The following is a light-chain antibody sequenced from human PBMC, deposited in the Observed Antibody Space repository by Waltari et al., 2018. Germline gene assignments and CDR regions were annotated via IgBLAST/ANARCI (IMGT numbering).Light chain of an antibody. CDR3: ASFTGNVV. CDR1: SSDVGGYNY. Sequence: QSALTQPASVSGSPGQSITISCTGTSSDVGGYNYVSWYQQHPGKAPKLLIYDVDYRPSGVSNRFSGSKTANTASLTISGLQAVDEAVYYCASFTGNVVFGGGTKLTVL. V-gene: IGLV2-14*03. J-gene: IGLJ2*01. CDR2: DVD.